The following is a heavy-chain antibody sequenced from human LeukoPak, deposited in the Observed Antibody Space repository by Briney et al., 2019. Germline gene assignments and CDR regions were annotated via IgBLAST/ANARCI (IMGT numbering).Heavy chain of an antibody. Sequence: GGSLRLSCAASRFTFSSYSMNWVRQAPGKGLEWVSSISSISSYIYYADSVKGRFNISRENAKNSLYLQMNSLRAEDTAVYYCATRTDIVGATAHFDYWGQGTLVTVSS. V-gene: IGHV3-21*01. D-gene: IGHD1-26*01. CDR3: ATRTDIVGATAHFDY. J-gene: IGHJ4*02. CDR2: ISSISSYI. CDR1: RFTFSSYS.